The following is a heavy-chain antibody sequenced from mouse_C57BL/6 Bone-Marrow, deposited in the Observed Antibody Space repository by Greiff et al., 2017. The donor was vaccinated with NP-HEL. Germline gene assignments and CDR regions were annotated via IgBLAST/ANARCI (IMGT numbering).Heavy chain of an antibody. CDR1: GYTFTSYW. CDR2: IDPSDSYT. V-gene: IGHV1-69*01. J-gene: IGHJ4*01. Sequence: QVQLQQPGAELVMPGASVKLSCKASGYTFTSYWMHWVKQRPGQGLEWIGEIDPSDSYTNSNQKFKGKSTLTGDNSSSTAYMQLSSLTSEDSAVYYCAREGCYSNYYAMDYWGQGTSVTVSS. D-gene: IGHD2-5*01. CDR3: AREGCYSNYYAMDY.